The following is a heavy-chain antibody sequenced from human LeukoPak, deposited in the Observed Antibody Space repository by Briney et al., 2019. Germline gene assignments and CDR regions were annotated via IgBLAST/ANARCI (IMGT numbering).Heavy chain of an antibody. CDR3: TTVVAAPVGLDY. CDR1: GFTFSNAW. V-gene: IGHV3-15*01. J-gene: IGHJ4*02. D-gene: IGHD6-19*01. CDR2: IKRKTDRGKT. Sequence: GGSLRLSCAASGFTFSNAWMSCVRQAPGQGLEWVGRIKRKTDRGKTDYAARVKGRFPISRDDSKNTLYLQMNSLKTEDTAVYYCTTVVAAPVGLDYWGQGTLVTVSS.